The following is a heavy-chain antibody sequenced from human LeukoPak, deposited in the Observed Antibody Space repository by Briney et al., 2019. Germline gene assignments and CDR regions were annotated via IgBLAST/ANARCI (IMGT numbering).Heavy chain of an antibody. Sequence: ASVKVSCKASGYTFTSYYIHRVRQAPGQGLGWMGIINPSGGSTSYAQKFQGRVTMTRDTSASTLYMELSSLRSEDTAVYYCARGDFNWNDPGVDYWGQGTLVTVSS. CDR3: ARGDFNWNDPGVDY. J-gene: IGHJ4*02. CDR2: INPSGGST. V-gene: IGHV1-46*01. D-gene: IGHD1-1*01. CDR1: GYTFTSYY.